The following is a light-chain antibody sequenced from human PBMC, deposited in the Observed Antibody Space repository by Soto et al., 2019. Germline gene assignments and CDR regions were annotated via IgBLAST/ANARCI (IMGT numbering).Light chain of an antibody. CDR3: QQLDSYPFP. Sequence: EIVLTQSPGTLSLSPGERATLSCRASQSVSSSYLAWYQQQPGQAPRLLIYGASSRATGIPDRFSGSGSGTDFTLTIRGLQPEDFATYYCQQLDSYPFPFGPGTKVDIK. V-gene: IGKV3-20*01. CDR2: GAS. CDR1: QSVSSSY. J-gene: IGKJ3*01.